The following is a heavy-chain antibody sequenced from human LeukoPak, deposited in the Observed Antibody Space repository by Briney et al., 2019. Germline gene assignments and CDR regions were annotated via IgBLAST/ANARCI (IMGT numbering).Heavy chain of an antibody. CDR3: ARGQTSYYHYYGLDV. V-gene: IGHV1-8*01. CDR2: MSPNSGNT. CDR1: GYTFTIYD. Sequence: ASVKVSFKASGYTFTIYDINWVRQAPGQGLEWMGWMSPNSGNTGYAQKFQGRATMTRDTSITTAYMELSSLRSEDTAVYYCARGQTSYYHYYGLDVWGQGTTVTVSS. J-gene: IGHJ6*02.